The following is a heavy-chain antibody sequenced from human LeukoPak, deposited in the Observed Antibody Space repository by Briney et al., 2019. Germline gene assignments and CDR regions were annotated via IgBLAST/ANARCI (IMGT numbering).Heavy chain of an antibody. V-gene: IGHV5-51*01. CDR3: ARTYYSDSSGYYFDY. CDR2: ISPGDSNN. D-gene: IGHD3-22*01. Sequence: GESLHISCHGSGYSFTNYWIAWMRQMPGKGLEWMAIISPGDSNNRYSPPFQGQVTISADKSISTAYLQWSSLKASDTAMYYCARTYYSDSSGYYFDYWGQGTLVTVSS. CDR1: GYSFTNYW. J-gene: IGHJ4*02.